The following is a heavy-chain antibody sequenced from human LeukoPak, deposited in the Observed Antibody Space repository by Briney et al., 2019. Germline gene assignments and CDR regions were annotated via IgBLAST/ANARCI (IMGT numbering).Heavy chain of an antibody. CDR3: ARGHSPTHYDFWSGYYGMDV. V-gene: IGHV1-8*01. Sequence: ASVKVSCKASGYTFTSYDINWVRQATGQGLEWMGWMNPNSGNTGYAQKFQGRVTMTRNTSISTAYMELSSLRSEDTAVYYCARGHSPTHYDFWSGYYGMDVWGQGTTVTVSS. CDR2: MNPNSGNT. D-gene: IGHD3-3*01. CDR1: GYTFTSYD. J-gene: IGHJ6*02.